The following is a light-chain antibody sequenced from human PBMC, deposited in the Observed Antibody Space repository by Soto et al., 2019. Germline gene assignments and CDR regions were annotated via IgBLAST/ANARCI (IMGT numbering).Light chain of an antibody. CDR3: QQYSTSSIS. J-gene: IGKJ5*01. Sequence: DIQMTQSPSTLSASVGDRVTFTCRASESISDWLVWYHQKPGKAPKLLIYKASRLESGVPSRFSGSASGTEFTLTITSLQHDDFGTYYCQQYSTSSISFGLGTRLEIK. V-gene: IGKV1-5*03. CDR2: KAS. CDR1: ESISDW.